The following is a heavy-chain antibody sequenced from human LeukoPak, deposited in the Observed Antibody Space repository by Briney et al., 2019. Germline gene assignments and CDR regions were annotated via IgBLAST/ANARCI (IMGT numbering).Heavy chain of an antibody. CDR3: ARDVGWYTFDP. CDR1: GFTFSSYA. CDR2: MKPDGSEK. J-gene: IGHJ5*02. V-gene: IGHV3-7*01. Sequence: GGSLRLSCAASGFTFSSYAMSWVRQAPGKGLEWVAIMKPDGSEKYYVDSVKGRFTISRDNAHDSLYLQMNSLRVEDTAVYYCARDVGWYTFDPWGQGTLVTVCS. D-gene: IGHD2-15*01.